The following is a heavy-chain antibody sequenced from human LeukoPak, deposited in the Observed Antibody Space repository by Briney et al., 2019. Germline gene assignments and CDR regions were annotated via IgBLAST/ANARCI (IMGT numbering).Heavy chain of an antibody. CDR3: ARNNGMDV. CDR1: GFALSSHW. J-gene: IGHJ6*02. Sequence: GGSLRLSCAASGFALSSHWMTWVRQVPGRGPEWVANVNRDGSETYYLDSVRGRFTISKDNAKNSLYLQMNSLRAEDTALYHCARNNGMDVWGQGTTVIVSS. CDR2: VNRDGSET. V-gene: IGHV3-7*03.